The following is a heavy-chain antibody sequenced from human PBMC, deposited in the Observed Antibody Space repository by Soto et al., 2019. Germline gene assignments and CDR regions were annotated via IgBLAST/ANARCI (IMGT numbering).Heavy chain of an antibody. D-gene: IGHD6-19*01. CDR3: GRLEGLATISYYFDY. V-gene: IGHV4-39*01. CDR2: VYYSGST. J-gene: IGHJ4*02. Sequence: PSETLSLTCTVSGGSVSSSSYYWGWVRQPPGKGLEWIGSVYYSGSTYYNPSLESRVTISVDKSKNQFSLELMSLSAAEKVVYYCGRLEGLATISYYFDYWGQGVLVTVSS. CDR1: GGSVSSSSYY.